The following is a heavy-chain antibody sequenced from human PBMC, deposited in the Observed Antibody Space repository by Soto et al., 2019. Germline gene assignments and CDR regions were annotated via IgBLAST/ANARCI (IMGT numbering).Heavy chain of an antibody. CDR2: INHNGNN. V-gene: IGHV4-34*01. D-gene: IGHD3-16*01. CDR3: ARGGSNDWQVAFDI. CDR1: GGSFSTYY. Sequence: SETLSRTCVVSGGSFSTYYYSWIRQSPGKGLEWIGEINHNGNNNYSPSLKSRVTMSLDTSKNQFSLKLTSVTAADTAVYYCARGGSNDWQVAFDIWRQGTMVTVS. J-gene: IGHJ3*02.